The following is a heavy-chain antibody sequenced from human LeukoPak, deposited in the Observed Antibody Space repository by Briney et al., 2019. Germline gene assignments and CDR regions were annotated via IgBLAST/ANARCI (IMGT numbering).Heavy chain of an antibody. V-gene: IGHV4-30-4*01. CDR2: IYYSGST. D-gene: IGHD3-22*01. CDR1: GGSISSGDYY. Sequence: PSETLSLTCTVSGGSISSGDYYWSWIRQPPGKGLEWIGYIYYSGSTYYNPSLKGRVTISVDTSKNQFSLKLSSVTAADTAVYYCARGEYDSSGYYFDYWGQGTLVTVSS. CDR3: ARGEYDSSGYYFDY. J-gene: IGHJ4*02.